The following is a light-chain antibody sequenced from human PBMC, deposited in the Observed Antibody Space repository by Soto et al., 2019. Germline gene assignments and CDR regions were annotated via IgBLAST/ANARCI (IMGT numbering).Light chain of an antibody. Sequence: DIRMTQSPSTLSASVGDRVTITCRASQTVKSWLAWYQQKPGKAPNVVIYKATSLESGVPSRFSGGGSGTDFTLTISSLQPDDFATYYCLQYQAYPHTFGQGTKLEIK. J-gene: IGKJ2*01. CDR3: LQYQAYPHT. CDR2: KAT. CDR1: QTVKSW. V-gene: IGKV1-5*03.